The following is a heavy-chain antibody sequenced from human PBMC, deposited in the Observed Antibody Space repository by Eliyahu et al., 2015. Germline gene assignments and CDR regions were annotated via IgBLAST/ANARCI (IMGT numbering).Heavy chain of an antibody. CDR1: GYTFTAYY. V-gene: IGHV1-2*06. Sequence: QVQLVQSGAEVKKPGASVKVSCKASGYTFTAYYMHWVRQAPGQGLEWMGRIHPNSGVTNYAQNFQGRVTMTRDTSITTAYMELNRLTSDDTAVYYCARLEEDGYNYLADCWGQGTLVTVSS. D-gene: IGHD5-24*01. CDR2: IHPNSGVT. J-gene: IGHJ4*02. CDR3: ARLEEDGYNYLADC.